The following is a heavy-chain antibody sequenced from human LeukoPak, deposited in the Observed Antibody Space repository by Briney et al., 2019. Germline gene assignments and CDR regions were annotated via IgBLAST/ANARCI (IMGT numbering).Heavy chain of an antibody. CDR2: TYYRSKWYN. J-gene: IGHJ5*02. V-gene: IGHV6-1*01. Sequence: SQTLSLTCAISGDSVSSNSAARNWIRQSPSRGLEWLGRTYYRSKWYNDYAVSVKSRITINPDTSKNQFSLQLNSVTPEDTAVYHCAREGVIVVVPAATANNWFDPWGQGTLVTVSS. CDR1: GDSVSSNSAA. D-gene: IGHD2-2*01. CDR3: AREGVIVVVPAATANNWFDP.